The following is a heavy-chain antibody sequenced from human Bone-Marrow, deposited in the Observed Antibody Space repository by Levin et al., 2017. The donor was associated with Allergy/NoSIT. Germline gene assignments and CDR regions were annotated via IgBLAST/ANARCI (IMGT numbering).Heavy chain of an antibody. J-gene: IGHJ4*02. CDR3: ARKIAGYFDY. V-gene: IGHV3-53*01. D-gene: IGHD2-21*01. CDR1: GFTVRTNY. Sequence: PGGSLRLSCAASGFTVRTNYMNWVRQAPGKGLEWVSVIYDNGDTYYADSVKGRFTISRDNSKNTVYLQMNRLRANDTAVYFCARKIAGYFDYWGQETLVTVSS. CDR2: IYDNGDT.